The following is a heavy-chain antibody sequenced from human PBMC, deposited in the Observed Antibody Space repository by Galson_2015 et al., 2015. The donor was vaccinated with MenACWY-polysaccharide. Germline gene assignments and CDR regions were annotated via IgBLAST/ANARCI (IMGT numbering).Heavy chain of an antibody. CDR2: ISSRSSNI. Sequence: SLRLSCAASGFTFSSYSMNWVRQAPGKGLEWVSYISSRSSNIYYADSVKGRFTISRDNARNSLYLQTNSLSAEDAAVYYCVGGAAAAYGMDVWGQGTTVTVSS. V-gene: IGHV3-21*01. CDR1: GFTFSSYS. D-gene: IGHD6-13*01. J-gene: IGHJ6*02. CDR3: VGGAAAAYGMDV.